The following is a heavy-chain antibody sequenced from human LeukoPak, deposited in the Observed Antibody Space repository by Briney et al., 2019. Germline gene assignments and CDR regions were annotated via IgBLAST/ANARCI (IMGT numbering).Heavy chain of an antibody. D-gene: IGHD6-25*01. CDR3: ARGVGQRRTNGAFDI. Sequence: ASVKVSCKASGGTFSSYAISWVRQAPGQGLEWMGGIIPIFGTANYAQKFQGRVTITTDESTSTAYMELSSLRSEDTAVYYCARGVGQRRTNGAFDIWGQGTMVTVSS. J-gene: IGHJ3*02. CDR1: GGTFSSYA. CDR2: IIPIFGTA. V-gene: IGHV1-69*05.